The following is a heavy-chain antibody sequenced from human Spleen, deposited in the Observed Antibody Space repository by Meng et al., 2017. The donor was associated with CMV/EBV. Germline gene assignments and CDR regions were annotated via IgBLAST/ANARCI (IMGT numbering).Heavy chain of an antibody. CDR2: INPNSGGT. V-gene: IGHV1-2*02. CDR3: ASTLYYDFWSAYRVAEGMGPFNI. J-gene: IGHJ3*02. D-gene: IGHD3-3*01. Sequence: ASVKVSCKASGYTFTGYYMHWVRQAPGQGLEWMGWINPNSGGTNYAQKFQGRVTMTRDTSISTAFLELNRLTKDDTAVYYCASTLYYDFWSAYRVAEGMGPFNIWGQGTAVTVSS. CDR1: GYTFTGYY.